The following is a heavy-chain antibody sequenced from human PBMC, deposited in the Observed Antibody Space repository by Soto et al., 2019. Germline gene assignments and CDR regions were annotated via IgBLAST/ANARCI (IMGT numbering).Heavy chain of an antibody. D-gene: IGHD5-12*01. Sequence: GGSLRLSCAASGFTFSDYEMDWVRQAPGKGLEWVAYVSASGGTIFYADSVKGRFIISRDNAESSLSLQMNSLRGDDTAVYYCTKETSVVDSGYDAFDVWGQGTMVTVSS. J-gene: IGHJ3*01. CDR1: GFTFSDYE. CDR2: VSASGGTI. V-gene: IGHV3-48*03. CDR3: TKETSVVDSGYDAFDV.